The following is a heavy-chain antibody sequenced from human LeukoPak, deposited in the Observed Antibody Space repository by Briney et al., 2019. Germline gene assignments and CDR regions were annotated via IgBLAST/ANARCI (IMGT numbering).Heavy chain of an antibody. CDR1: GFTFDDYG. D-gene: IGHD3-22*01. J-gene: IGHJ4*02. Sequence: GGSLRLSCAASGFTFDDYGMNWVRQAPGKGLEWVSGINWNGGSTGYADSVKGRFTISRDNAKNSLYLQMNSLRAEDTALYYYAKTYYYDSSGYWFDYWGQGTLVTVSS. V-gene: IGHV3-20*04. CDR2: INWNGGST. CDR3: AKTYYYDSSGYWFDY.